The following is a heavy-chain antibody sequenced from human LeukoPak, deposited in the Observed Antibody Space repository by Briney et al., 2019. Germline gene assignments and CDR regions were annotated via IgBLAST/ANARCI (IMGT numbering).Heavy chain of an antibody. CDR2: ISDSGGTT. Sequence: PGGSLRLSCAASGFTFSSYVMTWVRQVPGKGLEWVSVISDSGGTTYYADSVTGRITISRDNSKNTPYLQMNSLRAEDTAVYYCAKSSFSSSWYLFDNWGQGTLVTVSS. D-gene: IGHD6-13*01. CDR1: GFTFSSYV. V-gene: IGHV3-23*01. CDR3: AKSSFSSSWYLFDN. J-gene: IGHJ4*02.